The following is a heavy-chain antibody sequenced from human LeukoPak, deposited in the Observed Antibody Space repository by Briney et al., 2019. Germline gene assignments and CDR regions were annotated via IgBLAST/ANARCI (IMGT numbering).Heavy chain of an antibody. D-gene: IGHD6-13*01. CDR2: ISAYNGNT. V-gene: IGHV1-18*01. CDR3: ARAGDPIAAAGPNFDY. J-gene: IGHJ4*02. Sequence: ASVKVSCKASGYTFTSYGISWVRQAPGQGLEWMGWISAYNGNTNYAQKLQGRVTMTTDTSTSTAYMELRSLRSDDTAVYYCARAGDPIAAAGPNFDYWGQGTLVTVSS. CDR1: GYTFTSYG.